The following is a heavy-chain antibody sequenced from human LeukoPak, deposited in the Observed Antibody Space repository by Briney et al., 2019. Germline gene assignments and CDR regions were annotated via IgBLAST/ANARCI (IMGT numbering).Heavy chain of an antibody. CDR2: IWYDGSNK. CDR3: ARDLGPRSQLPSDY. D-gene: IGHD2-2*01. Sequence: GRSLRLSCAASGFTFSSYGMHWVRQAPGKGLEWVAVIWYDGSNKCYADSVKGRFTISRDNSKNTLYLQMNSLRAEDTAVYYCARDLGPRSQLPSDYWGQGTLVTVSS. V-gene: IGHV3-33*01. CDR1: GFTFSSYG. J-gene: IGHJ4*02.